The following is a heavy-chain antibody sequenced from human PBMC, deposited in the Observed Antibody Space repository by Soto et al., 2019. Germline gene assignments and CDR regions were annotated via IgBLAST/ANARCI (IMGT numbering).Heavy chain of an antibody. V-gene: IGHV1-24*01. Sequence: ASVKVSCKVSGYTLTELSMRWVRQAPGKGLEWMGGFDPEDGETIYAQKFQGRVTMTEDTSTDTAYMELSSLRSEDTAVYYCATRSRLLWFGELLSSGTSALDYWGQGTLVTVSS. CDR3: ATRSRLLWFGELLSSGTSALDY. D-gene: IGHD3-10*01. J-gene: IGHJ4*02. CDR2: FDPEDGET. CDR1: GYTLTELS.